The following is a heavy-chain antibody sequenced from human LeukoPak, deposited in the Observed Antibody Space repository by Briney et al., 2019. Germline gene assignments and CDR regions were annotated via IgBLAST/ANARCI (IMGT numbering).Heavy chain of an antibody. Sequence: ASVKVSCKVSGYTLTELSMHWVRQAPGKGLEWMGGFDPEDGETIYARKFQGRVTMTEDTSTDTAYMELSSLRSEDTAVYYCATPYYDYVWGSYRRPFDYWGQGTLVTVSS. V-gene: IGHV1-24*01. CDR1: GYTLTELS. J-gene: IGHJ4*02. CDR3: ATPYYDYVWGSYRRPFDY. D-gene: IGHD3-16*02. CDR2: FDPEDGET.